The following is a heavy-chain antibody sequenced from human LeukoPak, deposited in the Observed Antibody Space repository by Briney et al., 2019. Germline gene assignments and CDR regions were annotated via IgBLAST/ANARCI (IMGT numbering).Heavy chain of an antibody. CDR1: GASISSGSYY. D-gene: IGHD3-3*01. J-gene: IGHJ4*02. CDR2: IYTSGST. V-gene: IGHV4-61*02. CDR3: AAGEWLLHNAFDY. Sequence: PSQTLSLTCTVAGASISSGSYYSSWLRQPAGKGLEWIVRIYTSGSTNYNPSLKSRVTISVDTSKNQFSLKLSSVTAADTAVYYRAAGEWLLHNAFDYWGQGTLVTVSS.